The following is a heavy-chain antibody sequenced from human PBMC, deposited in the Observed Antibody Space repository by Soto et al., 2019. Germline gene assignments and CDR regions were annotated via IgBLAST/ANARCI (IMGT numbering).Heavy chain of an antibody. V-gene: IGHV3-66*01. CDR3: ARERRGSGSPWPYYYYYMDV. Sequence: EVQLVESGGGLVQPGGSLRLSCAASGFTVSSNYMSWVRQAPGKGLEWVSVIYSGGSTYYADSVKGRFTISRDNSKNTLYIQMDCLRAEDTAVYYWARERRGSGSPWPYYYYYMDVWGKGTTVTVSS. D-gene: IGHD5-12*01. CDR1: GFTVSSNY. CDR2: IYSGGST. J-gene: IGHJ6*03.